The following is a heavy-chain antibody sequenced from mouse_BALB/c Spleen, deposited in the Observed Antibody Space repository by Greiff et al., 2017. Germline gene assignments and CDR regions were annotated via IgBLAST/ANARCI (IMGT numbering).Heavy chain of an antibody. CDR3: ARRWDAYYAMDY. V-gene: IGHV1S81*02. CDR2: INPSNGRT. CDR1: GYTFTSYW. J-gene: IGHJ4*01. Sequence: QVQLKESGAELVKPGASVKLSCKASGYTFTSYWMHWVKQRPGQGLEWIGEINPSNGRTNYNEKFKSKATLTVDKSSSTAYMQLSSLTSEDSAVYYCARRWDAYYAMDYWGQGTSVTVSS. D-gene: IGHD4-1*01.